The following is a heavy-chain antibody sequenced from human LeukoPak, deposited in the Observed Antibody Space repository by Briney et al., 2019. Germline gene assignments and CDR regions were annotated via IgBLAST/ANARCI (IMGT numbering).Heavy chain of an antibody. CDR3: AREPTYSSSWYTSCDY. D-gene: IGHD6-13*01. V-gene: IGHV3-66*01. CDR2: IYSGGST. J-gene: IGHJ4*02. Sequence: GGSLRLSCAASGFTVSSNYMSWVRQAPGKGLEWVSVIYSGGSTYYADSVKGRFTISRDNAKNSLYLQMNSLRAEDTAVYYCAREPTYSSSWYTSCDYWGQGTLVTVSS. CDR1: GFTVSSNY.